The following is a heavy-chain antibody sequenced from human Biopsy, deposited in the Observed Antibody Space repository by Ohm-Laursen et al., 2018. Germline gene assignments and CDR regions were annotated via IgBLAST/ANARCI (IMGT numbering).Heavy chain of an antibody. V-gene: IGHV1-46*01. Sequence: SVKVSCKASGYTFTNYYMHWVRQAPGQGLEWMGIINPSGGDTTYAQNFQGRLIMTRGTSTSTVYMELSSLTSEDTAVYSCARTDDFNFDFDYWGQGTLVTVSS. CDR2: INPSGGDT. CDR1: GYTFTNYY. CDR3: ARTDDFNFDFDY. D-gene: IGHD5-24*01. J-gene: IGHJ4*02.